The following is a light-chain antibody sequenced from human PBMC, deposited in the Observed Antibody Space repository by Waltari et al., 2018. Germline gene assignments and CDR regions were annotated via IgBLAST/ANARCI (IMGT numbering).Light chain of an antibody. CDR1: TIGSKN. V-gene: IGLV3-21*02. CDR3: QVWDDGSKYV. Sequence: SYDLTQPHSVSVSPGQTAKNTWWARTIGSKNVEWYQQRPPQSPVLVMYADNNRPSGIPDRFSGSNSGNTATLTISGVEAGDEADYYCQVWDDGSKYVFGSGTKLTVL. J-gene: IGLJ6*01. CDR2: ADN.